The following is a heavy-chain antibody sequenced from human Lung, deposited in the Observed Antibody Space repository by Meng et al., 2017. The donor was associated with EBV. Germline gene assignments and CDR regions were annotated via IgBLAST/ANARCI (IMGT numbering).Heavy chain of an antibody. CDR2: IIPILGIA. CDR3: AREDSSGYSYYFDY. Sequence: QVQLVQAGDAVKKPGSSVKVSCKASGGTFSSYTISWVRQAPGQGLEWMGRIIPILGIANYAQKFQGRVTITADKSTSTAYMELSSLRSEDTAVYYCAREDSSGYSYYFDYWGQGTLVTVSS. CDR1: GGTFSSYT. J-gene: IGHJ4*02. V-gene: IGHV1-69*08. D-gene: IGHD3-22*01.